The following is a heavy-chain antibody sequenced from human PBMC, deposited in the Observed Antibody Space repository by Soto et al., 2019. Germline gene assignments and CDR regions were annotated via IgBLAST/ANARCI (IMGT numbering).Heavy chain of an antibody. CDR1: GFTFSSYW. Sequence: TGGFLRLSCAASGFTFSSYWMHWVRQAPGKGLVWVSRINSDGSSTSYADSVKGRFTISRDNAKNTLYLQMNSLRAEDTAVYFCASGGNRGLYYYYYGMDVWGQGTTVTVSS. CDR2: INSDGSST. D-gene: IGHD2-15*01. V-gene: IGHV3-74*01. CDR3: ASGGNRGLYYYYYGMDV. J-gene: IGHJ6*02.